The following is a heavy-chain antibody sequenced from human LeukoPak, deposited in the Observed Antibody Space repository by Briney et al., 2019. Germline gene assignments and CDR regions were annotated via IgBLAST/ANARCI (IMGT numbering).Heavy chain of an antibody. D-gene: IGHD3-3*01. V-gene: IGHV4-34*01. J-gene: IGHJ6*03. CDR1: GGSFSGYY. CDR3: ARGLRFLEWLLTPVYYMDV. CDR2: INHSGST. Sequence: PSETLSLTCAVYGGSFSGYYWSWIRQPPGKGLEWIGEINHSGSTNYNPSLKSRVTISVDTSKNQFSLKLSSVTAADTAVYYCARGLRFLEWLLTPVYYMDVWGKGTTVTVSS.